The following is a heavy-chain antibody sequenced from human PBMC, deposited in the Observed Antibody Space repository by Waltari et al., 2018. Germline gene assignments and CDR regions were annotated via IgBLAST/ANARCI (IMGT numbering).Heavy chain of an antibody. Sequence: QLQLQESGPGLVRASETLSLTCTVSGDSVNHANYYWGWVRQSPRKGLEWIGTIYYTGGTSYNPSLKSRVTVSIDTSKNQFSLKLSSVTAADTAVYFCARRDHDFWSGYFSVWGQGTTVTVSS. CDR3: ARRDHDFWSGYFSV. CDR2: IYYTGGT. D-gene: IGHD3-3*01. CDR1: GDSVNHANYY. V-gene: IGHV4-39*01. J-gene: IGHJ6*02.